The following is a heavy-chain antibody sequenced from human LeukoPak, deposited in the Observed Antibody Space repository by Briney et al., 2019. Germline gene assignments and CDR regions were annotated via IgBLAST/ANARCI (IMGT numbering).Heavy chain of an antibody. CDR1: GGSISSYS. CDR2: IYHSGST. CDR3: ARVEGDYGAFDI. J-gene: IGHJ3*02. D-gene: IGHD4/OR15-4a*01. V-gene: IGHV4-30-2*01. Sequence: PSETLSLTCTVSGGSISSYSWSWIRQPPGKGLEWIGYIYHSGSTYYNPSLKSRVTISVDRSKNQFSLKLSSVTAADTAVYYCARVEGDYGAFDIWGQGTMVTVSS.